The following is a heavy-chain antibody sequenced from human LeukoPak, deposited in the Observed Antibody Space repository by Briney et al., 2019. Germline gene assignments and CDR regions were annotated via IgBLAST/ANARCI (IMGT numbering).Heavy chain of an antibody. CDR3: ARAQPAAIEGPGFDY. J-gene: IGHJ4*02. CDR2: ISSSSSYI. CDR1: GFTFSSYS. Sequence: GGSLRLSCAASGFTFSSYSMNWVRQAPGKGLEWVSSISSSSSYIYYADPVKGRFTISRDNAKNSLYLQMNSLRAEDTAVYYCARAQPAAIEGPGFDYWGQGTLVTVSS. V-gene: IGHV3-21*01. D-gene: IGHD2-2*01.